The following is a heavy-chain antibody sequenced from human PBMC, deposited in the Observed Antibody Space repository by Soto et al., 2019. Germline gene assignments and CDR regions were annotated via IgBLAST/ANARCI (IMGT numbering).Heavy chain of an antibody. Sequence: GSLRLSCAASGFSFSRHGMHWVRQAPGKGLEWVAVISYDGSNQDYADSVKGRFSISRDNSKNTVYLQMNSLRVEDSAVYYCARDRSSTYYYYGMDLWGQGTTVTVSS. CDR3: ARDRSSTYYYYGMDL. D-gene: IGHD6-19*01. CDR2: ISYDGSNQ. CDR1: GFSFSRHG. V-gene: IGHV3-30-3*01. J-gene: IGHJ6*02.